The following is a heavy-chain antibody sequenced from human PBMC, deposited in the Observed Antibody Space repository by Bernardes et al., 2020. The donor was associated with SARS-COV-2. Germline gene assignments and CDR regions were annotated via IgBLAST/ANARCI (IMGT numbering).Heavy chain of an antibody. CDR3: ARDFGPFPHYYDSSGHDY. J-gene: IGHJ4*02. D-gene: IGHD3-22*01. V-gene: IGHV1-18*01. Sequence: ASVKVSCKASGYTFTSYGISWVRQAPGQGLEWMGWISAYNGNTNYAQKLQGRVTMTTDTSTSTAYMELRSLRSDDTAVYYCARDFGPFPHYYDSSGHDYWGQGTLVTVSS. CDR2: ISAYNGNT. CDR1: GYTFTSYG.